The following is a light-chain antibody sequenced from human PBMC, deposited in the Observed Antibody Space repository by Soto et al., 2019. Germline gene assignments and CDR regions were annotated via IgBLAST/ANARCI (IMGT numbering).Light chain of an antibody. V-gene: IGKV1-5*01. CDR3: QQYKSYSLT. J-gene: IGKJ4*01. CDR1: QSIVSW. Sequence: EIQMTQSPSTLSASAGDRATLTCRASQSIVSWLAWYQQKPGKAPKLLMYDASSWESGVPSRFSGSKSGTEFTLTISSLQPEDFATYYCQQYKSYSLTFGGGTKVDIK. CDR2: DAS.